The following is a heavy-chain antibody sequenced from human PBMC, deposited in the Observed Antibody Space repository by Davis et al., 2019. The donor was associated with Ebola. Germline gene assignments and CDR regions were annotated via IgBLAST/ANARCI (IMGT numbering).Heavy chain of an antibody. J-gene: IGHJ4*02. CDR1: GFTVSSNY. CDR2: IKQDGSEK. CDR3: ARDLEGLGEGELRSLYFDY. D-gene: IGHD3-10*01. V-gene: IGHV3-7*01. Sequence: GESLKISCAASGFTVSSNYMSWVRQAPGKGLEWVANIKQDGSEKYYVDSVKGRFTISRDNAKNSLYLQMNSLRAEDTAVYYCARDLEGLGEGELRSLYFDYWGQGTLVTVSS.